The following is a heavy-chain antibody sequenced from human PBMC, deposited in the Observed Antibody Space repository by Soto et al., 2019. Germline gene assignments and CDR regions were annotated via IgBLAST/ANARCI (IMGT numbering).Heavy chain of an antibody. CDR1: GFTFSSYA. Sequence: GGSLRLSCAASGFTFSSYAMHWVRQAPGKGLEWAAVISYDGSNKYYADSVKGRFTISRDNSKNTLYLQMNSLRAEDTAVYYCARDQGYYDFWSGDSGYYYYGMDVWGQGTTVTVSS. D-gene: IGHD3-3*01. J-gene: IGHJ6*02. CDR2: ISYDGSNK. CDR3: ARDQGYYDFWSGDSGYYYYGMDV. V-gene: IGHV3-30-3*01.